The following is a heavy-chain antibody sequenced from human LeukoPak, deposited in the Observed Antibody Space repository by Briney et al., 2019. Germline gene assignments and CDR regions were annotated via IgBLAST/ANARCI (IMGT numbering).Heavy chain of an antibody. Sequence: ASVKVSCKASGYTFTGYYMHWVRQAPGQGLEWMGIINPSGGSTSYAQKFQGRVTMTRDTSTSTVYMELSSLRSEDTAVYYCARAGIVVVVAAAASWFDPWGQGTLVTVSS. CDR1: GYTFTGYY. CDR2: INPSGGST. CDR3: ARAGIVVVVAAAASWFDP. D-gene: IGHD2-15*01. V-gene: IGHV1-46*01. J-gene: IGHJ5*02.